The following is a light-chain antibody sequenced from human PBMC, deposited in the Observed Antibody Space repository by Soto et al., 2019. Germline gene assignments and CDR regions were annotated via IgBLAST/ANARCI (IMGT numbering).Light chain of an antibody. V-gene: IGLV2-14*01. Sequence: QSALTQPASVSGSPGQSITISCTGTSSDVGSQNFVSWHQQHPGKAPKFIIYGVSNRPSGVSNRFSGSKSGNTASLTISGLQAEDEADYYCSSYTSSNTWVFGGGTKVTVL. CDR1: SSDVGSQNF. J-gene: IGLJ3*02. CDR3: SSYTSSNTWV. CDR2: GVS.